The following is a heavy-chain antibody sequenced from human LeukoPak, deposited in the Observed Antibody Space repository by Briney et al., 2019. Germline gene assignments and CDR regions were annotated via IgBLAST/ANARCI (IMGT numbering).Heavy chain of an antibody. V-gene: IGHV1-8*02. D-gene: IGHD3-10*01. CDR2: MNPNNGNT. J-gene: IGHJ4*02. Sequence: ASVKVSCKASGYIFITYDINWVRQAAGHGLEWMGWMNPNNGNTGYAQKFQGRVTMTKNSSINTAYMELSSLTSDDTAVYYCAKPTGVWFGAVDSWGQGTRVIVSS. CDR3: AKPTGVWFGAVDS. CDR1: GYIFITYD.